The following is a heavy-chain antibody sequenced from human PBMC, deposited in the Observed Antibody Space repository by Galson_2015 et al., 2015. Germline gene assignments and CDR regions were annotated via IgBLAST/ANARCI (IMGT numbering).Heavy chain of an antibody. CDR3: ARRTGYCSSTSCYVPYYYYGMDV. CDR2: IIPIFGTA. Sequence: SVKVSCKASGGTFSSYAISWVRQAPGQGLEWMRGIIPIFGTANYAQKFQGRVTITADESTSTAYMELSSLRSEDTAVYYCARRTGYCSSTSCYVPYYYYGMDVWGQGTTVTVSS. CDR1: GGTFSSYA. J-gene: IGHJ6*02. D-gene: IGHD2-2*01. V-gene: IGHV1-69*13.